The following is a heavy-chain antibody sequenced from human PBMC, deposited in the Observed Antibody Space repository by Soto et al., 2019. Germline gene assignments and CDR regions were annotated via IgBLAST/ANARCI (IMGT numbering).Heavy chain of an antibody. CDR3: AREVQPVVRREYDY. V-gene: IGHV3-21*06. CDR1: GFTFSTCT. J-gene: IGHJ4*02. Sequence: EVQLVESGGGLVKPGGSLRLSCAVSGFTFSTCTMNWVRQAPGKWLEWVSSIGSGGSPYYADSVKGRFTISRDNAKNSLYLQMNSLRAEDTAVYYCAREVQPVVRREYDYWGQGTLVTVSS. CDR2: IGSGGSP. D-gene: IGHD2-15*01.